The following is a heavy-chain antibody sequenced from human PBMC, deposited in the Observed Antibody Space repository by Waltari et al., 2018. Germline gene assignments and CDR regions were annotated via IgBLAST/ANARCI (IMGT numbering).Heavy chain of an antibody. Sequence: QLQLQESGPGLVKPSETLSLTCTVSGGSISSSSYYWGWIRQPPGKGLEWIGSIYYSGSTYYNPSLKRRVTISVDTSKNQFSLKLSSVTAADTAVYYWARQRGHCSSTSCAITFDIWGQGTMVTVSS. CDR1: GGSISSSSYY. J-gene: IGHJ3*02. D-gene: IGHD2-2*01. CDR3: ARQRGHCSSTSCAITFDI. CDR2: IYYSGST. V-gene: IGHV4-39*07.